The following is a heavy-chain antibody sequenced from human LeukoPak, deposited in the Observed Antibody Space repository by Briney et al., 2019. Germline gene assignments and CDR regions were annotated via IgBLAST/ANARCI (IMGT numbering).Heavy chain of an antibody. CDR1: GGSFSGYY. D-gene: IGHD2-2*01. CDR2: INHSGST. J-gene: IGHJ4*02. Sequence: PSETLSLTCAVYGGSFSGYYWSWIRQPPGKGLEWIGEINHSGSTNYNPSLKSRVTITVDTSKNQFSLKLSSVTAADTAVYYCARAGIVVVPAAPRGQDFDYWGQGTLVTVSS. CDR3: ARAGIVVVPAAPRGQDFDY. V-gene: IGHV4-34*01.